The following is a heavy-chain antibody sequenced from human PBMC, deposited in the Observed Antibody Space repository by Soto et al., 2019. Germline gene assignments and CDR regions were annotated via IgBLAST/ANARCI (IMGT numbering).Heavy chain of an antibody. V-gene: IGHV4-59*01. CDR2: IYYSGST. CDR1: GGSISSYY. D-gene: IGHD3-9*01. J-gene: IGHJ6*02. CDR3: ARGSRYALSTMGGGYYYGMDV. Sequence: QVQLQESGPGLVKPSETLSLTCTVSGGSISSYYWSWIRQPPGKGLEWVGYIYYSGSTNYNPSLRSRAALAVAASKKHSSLRLSAVTAADTAVYYCARGSRYALSTMGGGYYYGMDVWGQGTTVTVSS.